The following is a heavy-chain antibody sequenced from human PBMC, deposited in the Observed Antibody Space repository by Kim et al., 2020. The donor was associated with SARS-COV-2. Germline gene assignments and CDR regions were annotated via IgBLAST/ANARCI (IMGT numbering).Heavy chain of an antibody. CDR2: INHSGST. CDR1: GGSFSGYY. D-gene: IGHD3-3*01. Sequence: SETLSLTCAVYGGSFSGYYWSWIRQPPGKGLEWIGEINHSGSTNYNPSLKSRVTISVDTSKNQFSLKLSSVTAADTAVYYCATSYYDFWSGYRNWFDPWGQGTLVTVS. J-gene: IGHJ5*02. CDR3: ATSYYDFWSGYRNWFDP. V-gene: IGHV4-34*01.